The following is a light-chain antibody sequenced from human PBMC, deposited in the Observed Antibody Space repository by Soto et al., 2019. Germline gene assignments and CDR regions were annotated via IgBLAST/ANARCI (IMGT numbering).Light chain of an antibody. CDR2: HAS. V-gene: IGKV3-15*01. J-gene: IGKJ4*01. CDR3: QQYDNWPPVT. Sequence: EIVMTQSPATLSVSPGERATLSCRASQNIRCSLAWYQQRPGQAPRLLLYHASTRATGIPARFSGSGFGTDFTLTISSLQDEDFAVYFCQQYDNWPPVTFGGGTKVEIK. CDR1: QNIRCS.